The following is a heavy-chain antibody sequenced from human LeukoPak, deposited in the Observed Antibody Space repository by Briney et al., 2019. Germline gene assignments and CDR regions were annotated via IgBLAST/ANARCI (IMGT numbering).Heavy chain of an antibody. CDR1: GYSISSGYY. V-gene: IGHV4-38-2*02. D-gene: IGHD1-14*01. CDR3: ARELLGGDNTEPGY. Sequence: SETLSLTCAVSGYSISSGYYWGWIRQPPGKGLEWIGSIYHSGSTYYNPSLKGRVTISVDTSKNQFSLKLSSVTAADTAVYYCARELLGGDNTEPGYWGQGTLVTVSS. CDR2: IYHSGST. J-gene: IGHJ4*02.